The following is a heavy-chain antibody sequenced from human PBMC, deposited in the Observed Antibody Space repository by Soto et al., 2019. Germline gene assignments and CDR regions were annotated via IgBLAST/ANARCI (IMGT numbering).Heavy chain of an antibody. Sequence: QLQLQESGPGLVKPSETLSLTCTVSGDSISSSSYYWGWIRQPPGKGLEWIGSIYYSGSTYYNPSLKSRVTISVDTSKNQFSLKLSSVTAADTAVYYCARQMEWLALNFDYWGQGTLVTVSS. D-gene: IGHD6-19*01. V-gene: IGHV4-39*01. CDR2: IYYSGST. CDR3: ARQMEWLALNFDY. CDR1: GDSISSSSYY. J-gene: IGHJ4*02.